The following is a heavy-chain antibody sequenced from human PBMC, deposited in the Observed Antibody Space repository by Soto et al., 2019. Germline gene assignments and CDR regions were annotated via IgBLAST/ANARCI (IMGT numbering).Heavy chain of an antibody. V-gene: IGHV1-46*01. Sequence: ASVKVSCKASGYSFTSYYMHLVRQAPGQGLEWMGIINPSGGSTSYAQKFQGRVTMTRDTSTSTVYMELSSLRSEDTAVYYCARDQSSGSYYDYWGQGTLVTVSS. D-gene: IGHD1-26*01. J-gene: IGHJ4*02. CDR2: INPSGGST. CDR3: ARDQSSGSYYDY. CDR1: GYSFTSYY.